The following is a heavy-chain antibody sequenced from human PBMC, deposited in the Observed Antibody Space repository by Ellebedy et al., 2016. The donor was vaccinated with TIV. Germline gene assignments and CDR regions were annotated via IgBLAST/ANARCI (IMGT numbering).Heavy chain of an antibody. CDR3: AKARLYSTTPGWYFDL. J-gene: IGHJ2*01. Sequence: SLKISCAASGFTFDGYAMHWVRQAPGKGLAWVSGIRWNSGNIGYAASVEGRFTISRVNTKNSLNLQMNSLRAEDTALYNCAKARLYSTTPGWYFDLWGRGTLVTVSS. CDR2: IRWNSGNI. CDR1: GFTFDGYA. V-gene: IGHV3-9*01. D-gene: IGHD6-13*01.